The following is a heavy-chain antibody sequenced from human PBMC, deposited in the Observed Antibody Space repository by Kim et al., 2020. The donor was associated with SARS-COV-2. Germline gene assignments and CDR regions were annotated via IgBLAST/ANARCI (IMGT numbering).Heavy chain of an antibody. Sequence: GGSLRLSCAASGFTFSSYAMHWVRQAPGKGLEWVAVISYDGSKKYYADSVKGRFTISRDNSKNTLYLQMNSLRAEDTAVYYCAREVTMIVGTSSTNAFDICGQGTMLTVSS. CDR3: AREVTMIVGTSSTNAFDI. D-gene: IGHD3-22*01. V-gene: IGHV3-30*04. CDR2: ISYDGSKK. CDR1: GFTFSSYA. J-gene: IGHJ3*02.